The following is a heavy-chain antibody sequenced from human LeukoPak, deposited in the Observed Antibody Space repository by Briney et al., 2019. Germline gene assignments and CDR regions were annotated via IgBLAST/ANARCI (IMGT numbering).Heavy chain of an antibody. Sequence: GRTLTHSGGASGWALGWYSVDGVSQAPGKGLDWVAVISYDGSNKYYADSVKGRFTISRDNSKNTLYLQMNSLRAEDTAVYYCASDDSSSWFVYWGQATLVTVSS. CDR1: GWALGWYS. J-gene: IGHJ4*02. CDR3: ASDDSSSWFVY. CDR2: ISYDGSNK. V-gene: IGHV3-30*04. D-gene: IGHD6-13*01.